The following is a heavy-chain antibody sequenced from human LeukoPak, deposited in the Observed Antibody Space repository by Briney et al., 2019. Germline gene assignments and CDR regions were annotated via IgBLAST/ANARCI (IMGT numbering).Heavy chain of an antibody. V-gene: IGHV3-11*01. D-gene: IGHD3-10*01. J-gene: IGHJ4*02. CDR3: ARNPRWFGESRGYFDY. Sequence: GGSLRLSCAASGFTFSDYYMSWIRQAPGKGLEWVSYISSSGSTIYYADSVKGRFTISRDNAKNSLYLQMNSLRAEDTAAYYCARNPRWFGESRGYFDYWGQGTLVTVSS. CDR1: GFTFSDYY. CDR2: ISSSGSTI.